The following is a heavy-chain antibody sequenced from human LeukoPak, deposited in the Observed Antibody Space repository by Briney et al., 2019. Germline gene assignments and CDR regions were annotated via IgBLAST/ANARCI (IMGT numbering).Heavy chain of an antibody. CDR3: TRSYDSSGYNSWFDP. CDR2: INPSGGST. Sequence: ASVKVSCKASGYTFTSYYMHWVRQAPGQGLEWMGIINPSGGSTSYAQKFRGRVTVTRDTSTTTVYMELSSLRSEDTAVYYCTRSYDSSGYNSWFDPWGQGTLVTVLS. CDR1: GYTFTSYY. D-gene: IGHD3-22*01. V-gene: IGHV1-46*03. J-gene: IGHJ5*02.